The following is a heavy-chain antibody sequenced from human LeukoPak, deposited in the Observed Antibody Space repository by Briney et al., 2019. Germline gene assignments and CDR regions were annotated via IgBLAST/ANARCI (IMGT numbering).Heavy chain of an antibody. V-gene: IGHV4-61*05. CDR1: GGSISSGGYY. Sequence: PSETLSLTCTVSGGSISSGGYYWSWIRQPPGKGLEWIGYIYYSGSTNYNPSLKSRVTISVDKSKNRFSLKLSSVTAADTAVYYCARLGPEVWELENPFDYWGQGTLVTVSS. J-gene: IGHJ4*02. CDR3: ARLGPEVWELENPFDY. D-gene: IGHD1-26*01. CDR2: IYYSGST.